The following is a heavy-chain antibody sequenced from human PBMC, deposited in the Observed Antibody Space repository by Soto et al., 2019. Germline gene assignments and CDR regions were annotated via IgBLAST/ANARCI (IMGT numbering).Heavy chain of an antibody. CDR3: ATEELCGADCYFFKK. CDR2: ISGSNNNI. Sequence: EVQLLETGGGSVQVGGSLRLSCAVSGFNLRDYEMNWVRQVPGKGLEWISKISGSNNNIYYADSVQGRFTISRDNANNVLFLQMNSLRAEDTATYHCATEELCGADCYFFKKWGQGTLVTVSS. J-gene: IGHJ4*02. V-gene: IGHV3-48*03. D-gene: IGHD2-21*02. CDR1: GFNLRDYE.